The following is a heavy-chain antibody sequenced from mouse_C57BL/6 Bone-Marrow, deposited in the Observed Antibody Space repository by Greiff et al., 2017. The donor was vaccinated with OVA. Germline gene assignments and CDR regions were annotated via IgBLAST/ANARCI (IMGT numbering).Heavy chain of an antibody. CDR1: GYTFTSYW. D-gene: IGHD1-1*01. J-gene: IGHJ1*03. CDR2: IDTSDSYT. Sequence: VQLQQPGAELVKPGASVKLSCKASGYTFTSYWMQWVKQRPGQGLEWIGEIDTSDSYTNYNQKFKGKATLTVDTSSSTAYMQLSSLTSEDSAVYYCASHYYGSSYWYFDVWGTGTTVTVSS. CDR3: ASHYYGSSYWYFDV. V-gene: IGHV1-50*01.